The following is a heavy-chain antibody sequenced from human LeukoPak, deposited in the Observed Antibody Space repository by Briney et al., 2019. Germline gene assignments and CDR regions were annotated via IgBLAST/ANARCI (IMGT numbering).Heavy chain of an antibody. Sequence: ASVKVSCKASGYTFTGYYIHWVRQAPGQGLEWMGWINPNSGGTNYAQKFQGRVTMTRDTSISTAYMELSRLRSDDTAVYYCARDAIIVGSXCEFDYXXQGTLVTVXS. D-gene: IGHD2-15*01. J-gene: IGHJ4*02. CDR2: INPNSGGT. CDR1: GYTFTGYY. V-gene: IGHV1-2*02. CDR3: ARDAIIVGSXCEFDY.